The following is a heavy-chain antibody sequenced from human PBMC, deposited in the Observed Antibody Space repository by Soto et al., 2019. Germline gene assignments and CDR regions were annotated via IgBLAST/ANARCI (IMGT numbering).Heavy chain of an antibody. D-gene: IGHD6-19*01. CDR1: GYTFTSYC. V-gene: IGHV1-46*03. Sequence: QVQLVQSGAEVKKPGASVNVSCKASGYTFTSYCMHWVRQAPGQGLEWMGMINPSGGSTTYAQKVQGRVIMTRDTSTSTVYMELSSLRSEDTAVYYCTRGKGHYSSGSHWGQGTLVTVSS. CDR2: INPSGGST. CDR3: TRGKGHYSSGSH. J-gene: IGHJ4*02.